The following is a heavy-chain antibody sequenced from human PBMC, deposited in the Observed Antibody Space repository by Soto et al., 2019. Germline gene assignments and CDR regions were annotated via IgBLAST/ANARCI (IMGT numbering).Heavy chain of an antibody. Sequence: FTAYDINWVRQASGQGLEWMGWMNPINGATGSARRFQGRVSMTRNTATATAYLELTSLRSDDSAVYFCGRGPSPRAPAGGTPYYYAMDVWGQGTTVTVSS. CDR2: MNPINGAT. D-gene: IGHD2-2*01. CDR3: GRGPSPRAPAGGTPYYYAMDV. CDR1: FTAYD. V-gene: IGHV1-8*02. J-gene: IGHJ6*02.